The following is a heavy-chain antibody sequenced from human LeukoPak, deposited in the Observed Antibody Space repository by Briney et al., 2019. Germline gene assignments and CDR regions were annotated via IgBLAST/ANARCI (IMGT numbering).Heavy chain of an antibody. D-gene: IGHD3-22*01. CDR3: ARPRDDSGYYYVASY. CDR2: ISGSGGRT. Sequence: GGSLRLSCAASGFTFSSYAMSWVRQAPGKGLEWVSVISGSGGRTYYADSVKGRFTISRDTSKNTLYLQMNSLGVDDTAVYYCARPRDDSGYYYVASYWGQGTLVTVSS. J-gene: IGHJ4*02. V-gene: IGHV3-23*01. CDR1: GFTFSSYA.